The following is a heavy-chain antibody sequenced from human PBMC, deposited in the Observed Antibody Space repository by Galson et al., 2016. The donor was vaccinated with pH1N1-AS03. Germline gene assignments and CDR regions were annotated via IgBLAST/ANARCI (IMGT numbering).Heavy chain of an antibody. CDR1: GYSISIGYY. CDR3: ARITAGWDDYYGLDV. Sequence: LSLTCAVSGYSISIGYYWGWIRQPPGKGLEWIGSIYRNGNTYYNPSLKGRVTISVDTSKNQFSLKLRSVTAADTAVYYCARITAGWDDYYGLDVWGQGTTVTVSS. J-gene: IGHJ6*02. D-gene: IGHD5-18*01. V-gene: IGHV4-38-2*01. CDR2: IYRNGNT.